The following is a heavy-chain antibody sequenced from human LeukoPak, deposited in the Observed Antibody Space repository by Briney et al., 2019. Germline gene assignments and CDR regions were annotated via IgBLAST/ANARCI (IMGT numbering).Heavy chain of an antibody. J-gene: IGHJ4*02. Sequence: PGGSLRLSCEGSGFNFHSYWMSWVRQAPGKGLEWVASIKEDGNEKYYVDSVKGRFTISRDNANHLLFLQMYSLRVEDTGVYYCARGMVATIYSQIDYWGQGTLVTVSS. CDR2: IKEDGNEK. CDR1: GFNFHSYW. CDR3: ARGMVATIYSQIDY. V-gene: IGHV3-7*01. D-gene: IGHD5-24*01.